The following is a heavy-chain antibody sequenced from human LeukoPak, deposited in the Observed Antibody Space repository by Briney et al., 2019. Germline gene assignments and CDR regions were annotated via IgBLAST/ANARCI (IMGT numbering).Heavy chain of an antibody. J-gene: IGHJ4*02. Sequence: GGSLRLSCAASGFTFSSYGMHWVRQAPGKGLEWVAFIRYDGSNKYYADSVKGRFTISRDNAKNSVYLQMNSLRAGDTAVYYCARGGGSGRYGLPFDHWGQGTLVTVSS. CDR2: IRYDGSNK. V-gene: IGHV3-30*02. D-gene: IGHD6-13*01. CDR3: ARGGGSGRYGLPFDH. CDR1: GFTFSSYG.